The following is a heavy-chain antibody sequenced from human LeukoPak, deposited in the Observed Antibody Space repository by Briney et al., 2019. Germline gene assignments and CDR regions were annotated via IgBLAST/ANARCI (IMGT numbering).Heavy chain of an antibody. J-gene: IGHJ4*02. CDR3: AKEWDLSFDY. V-gene: IGHV3-30*02. Sequence: GGSLRLSCAASGFTFSSYGMHWVRQAPGKGLEWVTFTRSDGSNKYYADSVKGRFTISRDNSKNTLYLQMNSLRAEDTAVYYCAKEWDLSFDYWGQGTLVTVSS. CDR1: GFTFSSYG. CDR2: TRSDGSNK. D-gene: IGHD1-26*01.